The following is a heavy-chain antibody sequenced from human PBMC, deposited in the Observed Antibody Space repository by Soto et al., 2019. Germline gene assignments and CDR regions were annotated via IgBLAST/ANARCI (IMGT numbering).Heavy chain of an antibody. Sequence: SETLSLTCAVYGGSFSTYYWSWIRQPPGKGLEWIGEINHSGSTNYNPSLKSRVTISGDTSKNQLSLKVSSVTAADTAVYYCARGATGTRDFDFWGKGTLVTVSS. J-gene: IGHJ4*02. D-gene: IGHD1-1*01. V-gene: IGHV4-34*01. CDR1: GGSFSTYY. CDR2: INHSGST. CDR3: ARGATGTRDFDF.